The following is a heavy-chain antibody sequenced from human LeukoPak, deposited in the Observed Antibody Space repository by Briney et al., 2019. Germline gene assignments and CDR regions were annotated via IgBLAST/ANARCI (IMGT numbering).Heavy chain of an antibody. CDR3: ARRMYYDILTGYTAVDS. D-gene: IGHD3-9*01. J-gene: IGHJ4*02. CDR2: INHSGST. CDR1: GGSFSGYY. Sequence: PSETLSLTCAVYGGSFSGYYWTWIRLTPGRGLEWIGEINHSGSTNSNPSLKSRVTMSVDTSKNQISLKLTSVTAADSAVYYCARRMYYDILTGYTAVDSWGQGTLVTVSS. V-gene: IGHV4-34*01.